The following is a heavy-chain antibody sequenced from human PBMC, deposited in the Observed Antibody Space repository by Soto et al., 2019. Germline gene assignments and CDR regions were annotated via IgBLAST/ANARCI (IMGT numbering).Heavy chain of an antibody. CDR1: GGSFKSGSYS. CDR3: VRESQTGPTVYFQY. CDR2: VYHTGRT. J-gene: IGHJ1*01. V-gene: IGHV4-61*01. D-gene: IGHD1-7*01. Sequence: SETLSLTCTVSGGSFKSGSYSGSWIRQPPGKGLEWIGYVYHTGRTSYNPSLKSRVSISMDTSKNQFSLNLDSVTADDTAVYYCVRESQTGPTVYFQYWGQGTLVTVSS.